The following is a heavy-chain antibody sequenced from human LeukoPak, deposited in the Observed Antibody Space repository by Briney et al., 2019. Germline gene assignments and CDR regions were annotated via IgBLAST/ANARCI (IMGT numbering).Heavy chain of an antibody. D-gene: IGHD3/OR15-3a*01. J-gene: IGHJ4*02. V-gene: IGHV4-39*07. CDR2: ISYSGST. CDR3: ARGDQDTGGDLDGRFDY. Sequence: SETLSLTCTVSGGSISSSNYYWGWIRQPPGKGLEWIGTISYSGSTYYSPSLKSRVTVSVDTSKNHFSLKLTSVTAMDTAVYYCARGDQDTGGDLDGRFDYWGQGTLVTVSS. CDR1: GGSISSSNYY.